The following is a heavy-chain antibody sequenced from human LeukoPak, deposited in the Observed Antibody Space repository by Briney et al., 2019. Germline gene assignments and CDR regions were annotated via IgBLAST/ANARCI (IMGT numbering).Heavy chain of an antibody. J-gene: IGHJ4*02. CDR3: ARLGRDGYILDY. D-gene: IGHD5-24*01. CDR2: ISAYNGNT. CDR1: GYTFTSYG. Sequence: ASVKVSCKASGYTFTSYGISWVRQAPGQRVEWMGWISAYNGNTNYAQKLQGRVTMTTDTSTSTAYMELRSLRSDDTAVYYCARLGRDGYILDYWGQGTLVTVSS. V-gene: IGHV1-18*01.